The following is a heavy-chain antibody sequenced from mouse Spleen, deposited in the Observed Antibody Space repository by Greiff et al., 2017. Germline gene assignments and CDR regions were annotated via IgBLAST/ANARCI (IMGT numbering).Heavy chain of an antibody. J-gene: IGHJ1*01. Sequence: QVQLQQSGPGLVQPSQSLSITCTVSGFSLTSYGVHWVRQSPGKGLEWLGVIWSGGSTDYNAAFISRLSISKDNSKSQVFFKMNSLQADDTAIYYCARNPSFYGSSYDWYFDVWGAGTTVTVSS. CDR3: ARNPSFYGSSYDWYFDV. CDR2: IWSGGST. D-gene: IGHD1-1*01. V-gene: IGHV2-2*01. CDR1: GFSLTSYG.